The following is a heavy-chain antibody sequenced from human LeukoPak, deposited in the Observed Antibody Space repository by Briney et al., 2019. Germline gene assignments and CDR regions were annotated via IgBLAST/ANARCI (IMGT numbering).Heavy chain of an antibody. V-gene: IGHV4-59*08. J-gene: IGHJ5*02. CDR1: GGSINAYW. D-gene: IGHD6-13*01. CDR3: AGLHFAASEEFDP. CDR2: ISSSGST. Sequence: SETLSLTCTLSGGSINAYWWSWLRQPPGKGLEWIGYISSSGSTNYNPSLKSRVTISLATSKTHFSLNLNSVTAADTAVYYCAGLHFAASEEFDPWGQGSLVTVSS.